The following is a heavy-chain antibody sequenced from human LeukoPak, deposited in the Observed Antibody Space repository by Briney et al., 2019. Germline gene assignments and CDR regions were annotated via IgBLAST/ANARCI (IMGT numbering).Heavy chain of an antibody. CDR2: IYYSGST. CDR1: GGSISSYY. D-gene: IGHD1-20*01. CDR3: ARVLTGTGGTFDI. Sequence: SETLSLTCTVSGGSISSYYWSWIRQPPGKGLEWIGYIYYSGSTNYNPSLKSRVTISVDTSKNQFSLKLSSVTAADTAVYYCARVLTGTGGTFDIWGQGTMVTVSS. V-gene: IGHV4-59*01. J-gene: IGHJ3*02.